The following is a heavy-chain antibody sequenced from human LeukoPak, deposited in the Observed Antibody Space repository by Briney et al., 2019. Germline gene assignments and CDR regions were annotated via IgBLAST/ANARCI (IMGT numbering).Heavy chain of an antibody. J-gene: IGHJ1*01. Sequence: GGSLRLSCSASGFTFRDYPIHWVRQAPGEGLQYVSAISSAGGTTYYADSVRGRFTISRDNSKNTLYLQMSSLRAEDTALYYCVKVGDSGYGEYYQHWGQGTLGTVSS. V-gene: IGHV3-64D*06. CDR2: ISSAGGTT. CDR1: GFTFRDYP. D-gene: IGHD5-12*01. CDR3: VKVGDSGYGEYYQH.